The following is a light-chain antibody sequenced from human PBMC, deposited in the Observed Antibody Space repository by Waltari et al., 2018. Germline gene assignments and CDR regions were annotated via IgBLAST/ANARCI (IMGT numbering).Light chain of an antibody. CDR3: QVWDSSSDHRV. CDR1: NIGSKS. V-gene: IGLV3-21*02. J-gene: IGLJ3*02. CDR2: DAS. Sequence: SYVLTQPPPVSVAPGQTARIPCGGNNIGSKSAHWSQRKQAQAPVLVVYDASDRPSGIPERFAGSNSGNTATLTISRVEAGDEADYYCQVWDSSSDHRVFGGGTKLTVL.